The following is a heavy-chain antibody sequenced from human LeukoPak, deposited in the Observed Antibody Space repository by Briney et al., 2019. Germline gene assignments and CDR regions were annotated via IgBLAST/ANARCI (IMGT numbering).Heavy chain of an antibody. CDR1: GGSISSYY. Sequence: PSETLSLTCTVSGGSISSYYWSWIRQPPGKGLEWIGFIDSSGSTSHHPSLKSRVTISVDTSKNQFSLKLSSVTAADTAVYYCARIKVGATVDYWGQGTLVTVSS. V-gene: IGHV4-59*01. CDR3: ARIKVGATVDY. J-gene: IGHJ4*02. CDR2: IDSSGST. D-gene: IGHD1-26*01.